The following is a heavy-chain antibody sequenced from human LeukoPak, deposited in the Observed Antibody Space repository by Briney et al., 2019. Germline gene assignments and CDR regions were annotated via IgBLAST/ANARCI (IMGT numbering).Heavy chain of an antibody. D-gene: IGHD3-22*01. V-gene: IGHV4-59*02. J-gene: IGHJ5*02. Sequence: PSETLSLTCIVSGGAVSGYYWSWIRQPPGKGLEWIGYIYYSGSTNYNPSLKSRVTISVDTSKNQFSLKLSSVTAADTAVYYCARGVVVITTEGWFDPWGQGTLVTVSS. CDR1: GGAVSGYY. CDR3: ARGVVVITTEGWFDP. CDR2: IYYSGST.